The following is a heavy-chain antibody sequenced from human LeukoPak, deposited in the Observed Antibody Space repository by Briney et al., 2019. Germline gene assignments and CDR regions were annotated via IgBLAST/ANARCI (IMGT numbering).Heavy chain of an antibody. CDR3: AKDRNHYDSSDN. J-gene: IGHJ4*02. V-gene: IGHV3-23*01. CDR2: ISDSGDST. Sequence: GGTLRLSCAASGFTFSSYDMSWVRQAPGKGLEWVSAISDSGDSTYYADSVKGRFTISRDNSKNTLYLQMSSLRAEDTAVYYCAKDRNHYDSSDNWGQGTPVTVSS. CDR1: GFTFSSYD. D-gene: IGHD3-22*01.